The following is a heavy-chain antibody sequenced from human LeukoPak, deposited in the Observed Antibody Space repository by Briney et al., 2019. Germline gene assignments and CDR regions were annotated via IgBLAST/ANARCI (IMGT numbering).Heavy chain of an antibody. J-gene: IGHJ5*02. V-gene: IGHV3-53*01. CDR3: ARVGGLAVAGTSNWFGP. CDR2: IYSGGST. D-gene: IGHD6-19*01. Sequence: PGGSLRLSCAASGFNVSSNYMSWVRQAPGKGLEWVSVIYSGGSTYYADSVKGRFTISRDNSKNTLYLQMNSLRAADTAVYFCARVGGLAVAGTSNWFGPWGLGTLVIVSS. CDR1: GFNVSSNY.